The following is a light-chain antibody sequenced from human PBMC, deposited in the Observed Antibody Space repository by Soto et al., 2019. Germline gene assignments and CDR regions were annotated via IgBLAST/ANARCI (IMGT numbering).Light chain of an antibody. Sequence: DIQMTQSPSTLSASVGDRVTITCRASQSLNNWLAWYQQKPGKAPKLMIYKAYSLESGVPSRFSGSGSGTEFTLTISSLQPDDFATYYCQQYNSYSWTFGQGTKVDIK. CDR1: QSLNNW. CDR2: KAY. V-gene: IGKV1-5*03. CDR3: QQYNSYSWT. J-gene: IGKJ1*01.